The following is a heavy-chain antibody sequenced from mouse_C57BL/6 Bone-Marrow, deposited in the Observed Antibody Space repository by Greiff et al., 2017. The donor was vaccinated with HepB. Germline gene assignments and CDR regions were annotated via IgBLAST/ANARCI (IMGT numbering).Heavy chain of an antibody. J-gene: IGHJ2*01. CDR2: IHPNSGST. V-gene: IGHV1-64*01. Sequence: QVQLQQPGAELVKPGASVKLSCKASGYTFTSYWMHWVKQRPGQGLEWIGMIHPNSGSTNYNEKFKSKATLTVDKSSSTAYMQLSSLTSEDSAVYYCARRREYGYLDYWGQGTTLTVSS. D-gene: IGHD1-1*02. CDR1: GYTFTSYW. CDR3: ARRREYGYLDY.